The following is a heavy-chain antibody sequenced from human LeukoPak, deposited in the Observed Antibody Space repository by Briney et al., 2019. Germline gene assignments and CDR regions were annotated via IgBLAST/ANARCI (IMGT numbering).Heavy chain of an antibody. V-gene: IGHV4-59*08. J-gene: IGHJ3*02. CDR2: IYYSGST. Sequence: PSETLSLTCTASGGSISSYYWSWIRQPPGKGLEWIGYIYYSGSTNSNPSLKSRVTISVDTSKNQFSLKLTSVTAADTAVYYCARRDGGAAFDIWGQGTMVTVSS. CDR3: ARRDGGAAFDI. CDR1: GGSISSYY. D-gene: IGHD4-23*01.